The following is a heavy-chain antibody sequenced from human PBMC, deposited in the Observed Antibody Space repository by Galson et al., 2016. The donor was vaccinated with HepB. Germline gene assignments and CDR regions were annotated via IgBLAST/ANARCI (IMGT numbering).Heavy chain of an antibody. J-gene: IGHJ3*01. CDR1: GYPFIPYY. D-gene: IGHD3-10*01. Sequence: SVKVSCKASGYPFIPYYMHWLRQAPGQGLEWMGLINPGGGSTSYAQKFQGRVTVTSDTSASTVYMDLSSLGSEDTAVYYCARGEGSHSLWVWDHWGQGTMVTVSS. CDR3: ARGEGSHSLWVWDH. V-gene: IGHV1-46*01. CDR2: INPGGGST.